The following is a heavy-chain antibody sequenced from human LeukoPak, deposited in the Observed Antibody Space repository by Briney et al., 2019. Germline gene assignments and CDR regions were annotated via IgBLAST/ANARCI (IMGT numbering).Heavy chain of an antibody. D-gene: IGHD4-23*01. CDR1: GGSISSGGYY. J-gene: IGHJ4*02. CDR2: IYYSGST. CDR3: ARDPVVTGVFDY. V-gene: IGHV4-61*08. Sequence: SQTLSLACTVSGGSISSGGYYWSWIRQPPGKGLEWIGYIYYSGSTNYNPSLKSRVTISVDTSKNQFSLKLSSVTAADTAVYYCARDPVVTGVFDYWGQGTLVTVSS.